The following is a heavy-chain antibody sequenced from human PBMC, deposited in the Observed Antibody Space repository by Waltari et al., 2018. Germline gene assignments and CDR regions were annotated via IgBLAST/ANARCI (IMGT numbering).Heavy chain of an antibody. CDR2: IKRDGSEE. Sequence: EVQLVESGGGLVQPGGSLGLSCAASGFTFSRYWMGWVRQAPGKGLEWVANIKRDGSEEFYVDSVKGRFTISRDNAKNSLYLQMNSLRAEDTAVYYCARAMGWRDAFDIWGQGTMVTVSS. V-gene: IGHV3-7*01. CDR1: GFTFSRYW. J-gene: IGHJ3*02. CDR3: ARAMGWRDAFDI. D-gene: IGHD2-15*01.